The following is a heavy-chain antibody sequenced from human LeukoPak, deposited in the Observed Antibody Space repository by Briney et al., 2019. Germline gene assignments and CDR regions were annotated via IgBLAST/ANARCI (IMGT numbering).Heavy chain of an antibody. J-gene: IGHJ4*02. CDR1: GFTFDDYA. CDR2: ISWNSGSI. V-gene: IGHV3-9*01. D-gene: IGHD3-22*01. Sequence: GGSLRLSCAASGFTFDDYAMRWVRQAPGKGLEWVSGISWNSGSIGYADSVKGRFTISRDNAKNSLYLQMNSLRAEDTALYYCAKDLDSVTMIALDYWGQGTLVTVSS. CDR3: AKDLDSVTMIALDY.